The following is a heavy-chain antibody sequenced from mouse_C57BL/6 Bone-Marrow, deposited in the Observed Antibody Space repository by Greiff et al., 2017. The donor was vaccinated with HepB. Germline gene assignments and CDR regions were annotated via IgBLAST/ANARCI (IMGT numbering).Heavy chain of an antibody. CDR3: ARFYDHYAMDY. D-gene: IGHD2-3*01. V-gene: IGHV5-6*01. CDR1: GFTFSSYG. CDR2: ISSGGSYT. Sequence: EVKLVESGGDLVKPGGSLKLSCAASGFTFSSYGMSWVRQTPDKRLEWVATISSGGSYTYYPDSVKGRFTISRDNAKNTLYLQMSSLKSEDTAMYYCARFYDHYAMDYWGQGTSVTVSS. J-gene: IGHJ4*01.